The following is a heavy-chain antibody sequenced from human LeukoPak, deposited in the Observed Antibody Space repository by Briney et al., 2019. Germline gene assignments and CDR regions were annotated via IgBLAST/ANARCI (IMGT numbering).Heavy chain of an antibody. Sequence: ASVKVSCKASGYTFTTYAITWVRQAAGQGLEWMGWITAYNGHTNYAQNHQGRVTMTTDTATSTAYMELRSLRPDDTAVYYCARERERVACSGDSCYSYNAMDVWGRGTTVTVSS. CDR1: GYTFTTYA. D-gene: IGHD2-15*01. CDR2: ITAYNGHT. J-gene: IGHJ6*02. CDR3: ARERERVACSGDSCYSYNAMDV. V-gene: IGHV1-18*01.